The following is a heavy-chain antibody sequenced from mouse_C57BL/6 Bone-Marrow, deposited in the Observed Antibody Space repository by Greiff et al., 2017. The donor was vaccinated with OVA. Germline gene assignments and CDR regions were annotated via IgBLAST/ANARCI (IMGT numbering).Heavy chain of an antibody. CDR3: AREMVTTG. V-gene: IGHV1-19*01. J-gene: IGHJ3*01. Sequence: EVMLVESGPVLVKPGASVKMSCKASGYTFTDYYMNWVKQSNGKSLEWIGVINPYNGGTSYNQKFKGKATLTVDKSSSTAYMELNGLTSEDSAVYYGAREMVTTGGGQGTLVTVSA. D-gene: IGHD2-2*01. CDR2: INPYNGGT. CDR1: GYTFTDYY.